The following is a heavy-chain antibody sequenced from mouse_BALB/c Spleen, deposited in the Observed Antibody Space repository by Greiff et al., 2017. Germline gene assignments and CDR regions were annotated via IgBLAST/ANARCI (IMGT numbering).Heavy chain of an antibody. Sequence: EGKLVGSGGGLVQPGGFRKLSCAASGFTFSSLGMHWVRQAPEKGLEWVAYICSGSSTIYYADTVKGRFTISRDNPKNTLFLQMTSLRSEDTAMYYCAYDHYYAMDYWGQGTSVTVSS. CDR1: GFTFSSLG. V-gene: IGHV5-17*02. CDR2: ICSGSSTI. CDR3: AYDHYYAMDY. J-gene: IGHJ4*01. D-gene: IGHD2-3*01.